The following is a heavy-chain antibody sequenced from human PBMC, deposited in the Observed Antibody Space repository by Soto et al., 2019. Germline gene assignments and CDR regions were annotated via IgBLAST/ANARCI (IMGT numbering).Heavy chain of an antibody. CDR2: IKQDGSEK. CDR3: AKSLSAIPGDS. D-gene: IGHD2-2*01. CDR1: GFTFSSYW. V-gene: IGHV3-7*05. J-gene: IGHJ4*02. Sequence: EVQLVESGGGLVQSGGSLRLSCAASGFTFSSYWMSWVRQGPGKGPEWVANIKQDGSEKYYVDSVKGRFTISRNNAKYTLSLQMTSLRAEDTAVYHCAKSLSAIPGDSWGQGTLVTVSS.